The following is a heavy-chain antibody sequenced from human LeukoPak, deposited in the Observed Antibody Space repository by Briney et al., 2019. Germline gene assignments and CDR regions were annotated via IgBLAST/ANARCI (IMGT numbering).Heavy chain of an antibody. D-gene: IGHD2-8*01. V-gene: IGHV3-48*01. CDR2: ISSTSSVI. CDR3: GRYASRFYPTPFNYWFFDL. CDR1: GFAFNTYS. Sequence: GGSLRLSCGASGFAFNTYSMNWVRQAPGKALEWVAYISSTSSVIYYADSVKGRLTISRDNARNSLFLQMNSLRAEDTAVYYCGRYASRFYPTPFNYWFFDLWGRGTLVTVSA. J-gene: IGHJ2*01.